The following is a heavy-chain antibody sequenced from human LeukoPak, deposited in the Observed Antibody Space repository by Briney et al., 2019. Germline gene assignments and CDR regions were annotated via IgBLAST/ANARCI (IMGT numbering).Heavy chain of an antibody. CDR3: AGEDAYYDFWIGYQKMPFDY. J-gene: IGHJ4*02. D-gene: IGHD3-3*01. CDR1: GYTFTGYY. V-gene: IGHV1-2*02. Sequence: GASVKVSCKASGYTFTGYYMHWVRQAPGQGLEWMGWINPNSGGTNYPQKFQGRVTMTRDTSISTAYIELSRLTSDDTAVYYCAGEDAYYDFWIGYQKMPFDYWGQGTLVTVSS. CDR2: INPNSGGT.